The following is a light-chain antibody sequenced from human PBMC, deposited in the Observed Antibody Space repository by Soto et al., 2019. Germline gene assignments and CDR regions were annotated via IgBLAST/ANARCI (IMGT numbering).Light chain of an antibody. CDR3: QQYNTYLWT. Sequence: DIQMTQSPSTLSASVGDRVISVCRASQSIGSWLAWYQQKPGKAPKLLIYKASSLESGVPSRFSGSGSGTEFTLTIRSLQPDDFATYYCQQYNTYLWTFGQGTKVDIK. V-gene: IGKV1-5*03. CDR1: QSIGSW. J-gene: IGKJ1*01. CDR2: KAS.